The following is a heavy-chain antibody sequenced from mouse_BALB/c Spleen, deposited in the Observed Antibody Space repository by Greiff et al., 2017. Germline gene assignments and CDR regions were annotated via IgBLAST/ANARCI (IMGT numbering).Heavy chain of an antibody. V-gene: IGHV5-6-5*01. D-gene: IGHD2-5*01. CDR1: GFTFSSYA. CDR3: ARNTNFFDY. J-gene: IGHJ2*01. Sequence: EVKVVESGGGLVKPGGSLKLSCAASGFTFSSYAMSWVRQTPEKRLEWVASISSGGSTYYPDSVKGRFTISRDNARNILYLQMSSLRSEDTAMYYCARNTNFFDYWGQGTTLTVSS. CDR2: ISSGGST.